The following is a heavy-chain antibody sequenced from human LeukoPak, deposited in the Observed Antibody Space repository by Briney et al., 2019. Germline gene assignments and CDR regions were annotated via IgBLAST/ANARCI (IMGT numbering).Heavy chain of an antibody. CDR3: ARVLGATGWSRLSYWYLDL. V-gene: IGHV3-11*04. Sequence: PGGSLRLSCAASGFLFSDYYMTWIRQAPGRGLEWISYITTNGASTFYATSVKGRFTISRDNAKNSLYLQMKNLRAEDTAVYYCARVLGATGWSRLSYWYLDLWGRGTLVTVSS. J-gene: IGHJ2*01. CDR1: GFLFSDYY. D-gene: IGHD6-19*01. CDR2: ITTNGAST.